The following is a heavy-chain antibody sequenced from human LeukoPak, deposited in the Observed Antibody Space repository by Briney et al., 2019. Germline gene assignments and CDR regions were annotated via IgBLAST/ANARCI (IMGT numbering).Heavy chain of an antibody. V-gene: IGHV3-23*01. J-gene: IGHJ2*01. Sequence: GGSLRLSCAASGFRFTSTAMSWVRQAPEKGLEWVSTISSTGGNIDYADSVKGRFTISRDNSKNTLDLQMSSLRAEDTAVYYCAKSGYCSSINCYNVVWYFDLWGRGTLVTVSS. D-gene: IGHD2-2*02. CDR1: GFRFTSTA. CDR2: ISSTGGNI. CDR3: AKSGYCSSINCYNVVWYFDL.